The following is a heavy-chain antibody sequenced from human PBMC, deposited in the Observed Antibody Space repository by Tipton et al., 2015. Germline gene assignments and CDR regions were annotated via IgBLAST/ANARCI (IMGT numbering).Heavy chain of an antibody. Sequence: GLVKPSETLSLTCTVSAYSISSDYYWGWIRQPPGKGLEWIGTISHSGSTYYTPSLKSRVTISADTSKNQFSLRLSSVTAADTAVYYCACHDYDLLTRDYQTVDYWGQGTVVTVSS. V-gene: IGHV4-38-2*02. CDR3: ACHDYDLLTRDYQTVDY. J-gene: IGHJ4*02. CDR1: AYSISSDYY. D-gene: IGHD3-9*01. CDR2: ISHSGST.